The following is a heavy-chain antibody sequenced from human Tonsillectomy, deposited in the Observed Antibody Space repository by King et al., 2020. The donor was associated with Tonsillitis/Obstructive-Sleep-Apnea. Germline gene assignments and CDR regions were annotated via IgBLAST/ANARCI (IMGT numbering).Heavy chain of an antibody. D-gene: IGHD1-26*01. J-gene: IGHJ3*02. Sequence: QLVQSGAEVKKPGASVKVSCKVSGYTLTELSMHWVRQAPGKGLEWMGGFDPEDGETIYAQNFQGRVTMTEDTSTDTAYMELSSLRAEDTAVYYCATVSGAGGSYSSPGAFDIWGPGTMVTVSS. CDR3: ATVSGAGGSYSSPGAFDI. CDR2: FDPEDGET. CDR1: GYTLTELS. V-gene: IGHV1-24*01.